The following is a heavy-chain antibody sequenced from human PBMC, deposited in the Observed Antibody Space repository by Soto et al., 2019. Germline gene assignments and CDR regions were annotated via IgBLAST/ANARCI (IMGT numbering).Heavy chain of an antibody. V-gene: IGHV1-18*01. Sequence: GASVKVSCKASGYTFTSYGISWVRQAPGQGLEWMGWISAYNGNTNYSQKLQGRVTMTTDTSTSTAYMELRSLRSDDPAVYYCARDGVIVATRRGFDYWGQGTLVTVSS. D-gene: IGHD5-12*01. CDR1: GYTFTSYG. CDR3: ARDGVIVATRRGFDY. CDR2: ISAYNGNT. J-gene: IGHJ4*02.